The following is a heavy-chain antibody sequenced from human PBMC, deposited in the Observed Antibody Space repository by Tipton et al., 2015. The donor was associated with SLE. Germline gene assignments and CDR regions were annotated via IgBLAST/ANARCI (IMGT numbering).Heavy chain of an antibody. CDR2: IYYSGST. V-gene: IGHV4-59*11. CDR1: GGSISSHY. D-gene: IGHD2/OR15-2a*01. CDR3: ARGPFLSDRGRSLDY. Sequence: LRLSCTVSGGSISSHYWSWIRQPPGKGLEWIGYIYYSGSTNYNPSLKSRVTISVDTSKNQFSLKLSSVTAADTAVYYCARGPFLSDRGRSLDYWGQGTLVTVSS. J-gene: IGHJ4*02.